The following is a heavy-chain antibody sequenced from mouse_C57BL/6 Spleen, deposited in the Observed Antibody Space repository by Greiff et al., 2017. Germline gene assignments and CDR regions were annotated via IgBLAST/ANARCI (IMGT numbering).Heavy chain of an antibody. CDR1: GFTFSSYA. V-gene: IGHV5-9-1*02. D-gene: IGHD1-1*01. CDR3: TRVPYDYYAMDY. J-gene: IGHJ4*01. Sequence: EVKLMESGEGLVKPGGSLKLSCAASGFTFSSYAMSWVRQTPEKRLEWVAYISSGGDYIYSADTVQGRFTISRDNARNTLYLQMSSLKSEDTAMYYCTRVPYDYYAMDYWGQGTSVTVSS. CDR2: ISSGGDYI.